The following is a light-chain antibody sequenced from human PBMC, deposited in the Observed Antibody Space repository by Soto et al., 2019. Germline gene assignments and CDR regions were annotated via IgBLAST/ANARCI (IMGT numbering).Light chain of an antibody. Sequence: VLPQSPDTLSLPPGDRVTLSCRASQSVRSTFLAWYQQKPGQAPRLLIYGASNRATGIPDRFSGSASGTDFTLTISRLEPDDSAVYYCQQYHDSPMNTFGQGTKLEIK. J-gene: IGKJ2*01. V-gene: IGKV3-20*01. CDR2: GAS. CDR3: QQYHDSPMNT. CDR1: QSVRSTF.